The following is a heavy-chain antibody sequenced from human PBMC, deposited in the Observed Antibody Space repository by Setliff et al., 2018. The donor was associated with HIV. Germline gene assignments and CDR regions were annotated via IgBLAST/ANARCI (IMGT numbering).Heavy chain of an antibody. Sequence: VASVKVSCKASGYTFTRYSMNWVRQAPGQGLEWMGWINMYTANPSYAQGFTGRFVFSLDTSVSTAYLQISSLEAEDTALYYCARDRYGASFDSCGQGTLVTVSS. V-gene: IGHV7-4-1*02. CDR1: GYTFTRYS. CDR3: ARDRYGASFDS. J-gene: IGHJ4*02. D-gene: IGHD3-16*02. CDR2: INMYTANP.